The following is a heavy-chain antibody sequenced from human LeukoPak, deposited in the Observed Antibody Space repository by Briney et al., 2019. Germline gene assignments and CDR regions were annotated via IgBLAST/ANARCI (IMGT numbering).Heavy chain of an antibody. CDR1: GGSISSYY. CDR3: ASTFDYGDQDYWYFDL. V-gene: IGHV4-59*08. Sequence: SETLSLTCTVSGGSISSYYWSWIRQPPGKGLEWIGYIYYSGSTNYNPSLKSRVTISVDTSKNQFSLKLSSVTAADTAVYYCASTFDYGDQDYWYFDLWGRGTLVTVSS. D-gene: IGHD4-17*01. J-gene: IGHJ2*01. CDR2: IYYSGST.